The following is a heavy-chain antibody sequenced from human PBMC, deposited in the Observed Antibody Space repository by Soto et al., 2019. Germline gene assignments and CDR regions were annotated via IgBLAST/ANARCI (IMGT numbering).Heavy chain of an antibody. D-gene: IGHD2-15*01. CDR3: ASGGRGY. J-gene: IGHJ4*02. CDR2: INSDGTSI. V-gene: IGHV3-74*01. Sequence: GGSLRLSCAASGITFTTYWMHWVRQVPGKGLVRVSRINSDGTSIGYADSVRGRFTISRDNARNTVYLQMNSLRAEDTAVYYCASGGRGYWGQGTLVTVSS. CDR1: GITFTTYW.